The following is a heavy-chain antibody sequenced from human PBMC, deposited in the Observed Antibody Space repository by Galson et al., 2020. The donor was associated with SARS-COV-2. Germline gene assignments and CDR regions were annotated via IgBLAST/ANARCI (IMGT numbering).Heavy chain of an antibody. CDR2: IYYRGST. D-gene: IGHD3-22*01. Sequence: ASETLSLTCTVSGGPISSYSWSWIRQPPGKGLEWLGSIYYRGSTNYNPSLKRRVTISVDTSKNQFSLKLSSVTAADTAVYYCARHGTASGYYYVASNHFDYWGQGTLVTVSS. J-gene: IGHJ4*02. CDR1: GGPISSYS. CDR3: ARHGTASGYYYVASNHFDY. V-gene: IGHV4-59*08.